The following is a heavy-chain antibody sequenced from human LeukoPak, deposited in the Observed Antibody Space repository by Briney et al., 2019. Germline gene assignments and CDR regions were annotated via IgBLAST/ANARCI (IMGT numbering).Heavy chain of an antibody. V-gene: IGHV4-39*01. J-gene: IGHJ5*02. CDR1: GGSISNSHFY. Sequence: SETLSLTCTVSGGSISNSHFYWGWIRQPQGQGLEWIGNIYYSGSTYYNPSLKSRVTISVDTSKNQFSLRLSSVTAADTAVYYCASYLYAQGWFDPWGQGTLVTVSP. CDR2: IYYSGST. CDR3: ASYLYAQGWFDP. D-gene: IGHD2/OR15-2a*01.